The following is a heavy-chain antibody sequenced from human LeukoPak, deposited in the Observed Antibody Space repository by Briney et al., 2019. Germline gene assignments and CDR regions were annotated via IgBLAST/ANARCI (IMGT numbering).Heavy chain of an antibody. J-gene: IGHJ3*02. CDR2: IYHSGST. CDR3: ARVDLIAARQPDAFDI. CDR1: GGSISSGGYY. V-gene: IGHV4-30-2*01. Sequence: PSETLSLTCTVSGGSISSGGYYWSWIRQPPGKGLEWIGYIYHSGSTYYNPSLKSRVTISVDRSKNQFSLKLSSVTAADTAVYYCARVDLIAARQPDAFDIWGQGTMVTVSS. D-gene: IGHD6-6*01.